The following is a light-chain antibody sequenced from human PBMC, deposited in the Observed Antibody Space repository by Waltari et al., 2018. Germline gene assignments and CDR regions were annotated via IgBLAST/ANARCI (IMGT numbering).Light chain of an antibody. CDR3: QQRSNWPLT. Sequence: EIVFTQSPSTLSLSPGERATLSCSASQSVRRYLAWYQQKPGQAPRLLIYDASNRATGIPARFSGSGSGTDFTLTISSLEPEDFAVYYCQQRSNWPLTFGGGTKVEIK. CDR2: DAS. V-gene: IGKV3-11*01. CDR1: QSVRRY. J-gene: IGKJ4*01.